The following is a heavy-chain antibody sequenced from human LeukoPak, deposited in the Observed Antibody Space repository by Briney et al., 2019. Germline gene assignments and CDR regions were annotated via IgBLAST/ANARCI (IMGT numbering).Heavy chain of an antibody. CDR1: GDSISRYY. CDR2: IYYTGST. CDR3: ARVGFGNTPHPIDY. Sequence: SETLSLTCTVSGDSISRYYWSWIRQPPGKGLEWFGYIYYTGSTNYNPSLKSRVTISVDTSKNQFSLKLSSVTAADTAVYYCARVGFGNTPHPIDYWGQGTLVTVSS. J-gene: IGHJ4*02. V-gene: IGHV4-59*01. D-gene: IGHD4-23*01.